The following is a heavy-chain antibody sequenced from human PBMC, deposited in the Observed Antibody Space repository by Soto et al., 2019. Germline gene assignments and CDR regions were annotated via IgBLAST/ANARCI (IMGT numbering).Heavy chain of an antibody. CDR2: IYYSGST. J-gene: IGHJ5*02. V-gene: IGHV4-61*08. CDR1: GASISSGDYY. D-gene: IGHD6-13*01. Sequence: PSETLSLTCNVSGASISSGDYYWSWIRQPPGKGLEWIGYIYYSGSTNYNPSLKSRVTISVDTSKNQFSLKLSSVTAADTAVYYCARQPPYSSSWSDNWFDPWGQGTLVTVSS. CDR3: ARQPPYSSSWSDNWFDP.